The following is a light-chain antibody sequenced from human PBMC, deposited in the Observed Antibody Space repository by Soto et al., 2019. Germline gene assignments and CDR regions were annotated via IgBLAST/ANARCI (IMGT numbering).Light chain of an antibody. Sequence: DIQMTQSPSSLSASVGDRVTITCRARQAIRNSLAWYQQRPGKVPSLLIYAASLLQPGVPSRFSGSGSGTDFTLTISSLQPEDVATYYCQKYFSAPFTFGPGTKLGIK. CDR2: AAS. CDR3: QKYFSAPFT. J-gene: IGKJ3*01. CDR1: QAIRNS. V-gene: IGKV1-27*01.